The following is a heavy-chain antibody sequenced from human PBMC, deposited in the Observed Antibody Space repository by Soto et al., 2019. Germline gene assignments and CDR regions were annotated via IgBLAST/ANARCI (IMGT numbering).Heavy chain of an antibody. CDR1: GGSISSYY. CDR2: IYYSGST. Sequence: SETLSLTCTVSGGSISSYYWGWIRQPPGKGLEWIGSIYYSGSTYYNPSLKSRVTISVDTSKNQFSLKLSSVTAADTAVYYCARERAVLLWFGELSGNWFDPWGQGTLVTVSS. J-gene: IGHJ5*02. CDR3: ARERAVLLWFGELSGNWFDP. D-gene: IGHD3-10*01. V-gene: IGHV4-39*07.